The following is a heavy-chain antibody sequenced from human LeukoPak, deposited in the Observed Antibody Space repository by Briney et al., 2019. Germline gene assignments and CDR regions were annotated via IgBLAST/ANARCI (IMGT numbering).Heavy chain of an antibody. D-gene: IGHD6-13*01. CDR2: IWYDGSNK. CDR3: ARGEGIAAYTMDV. J-gene: IGHJ6*02. CDR1: GSTFSSYG. V-gene: IGHV3-33*01. Sequence: GGSLRLSCAASGSTFSSYGMHWVRQAPGKGLEWVAVIWYDGSNKYYADSVKGGFTISRDNSKNTLYLQMNSLRAEDTAVYYCARGEGIAAYTMDVWGQGTTVTASS.